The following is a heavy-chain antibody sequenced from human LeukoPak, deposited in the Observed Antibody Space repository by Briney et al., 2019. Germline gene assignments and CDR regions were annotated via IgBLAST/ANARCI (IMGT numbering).Heavy chain of an antibody. D-gene: IGHD5-18*01. CDR1: GLTVSSNY. CDR2: IYSGGST. Sequence: PGGSLRLSCAASGLTVSSNYMSWVRQAPGKGLEWVSGIYSGGSTYYTESVKGRFTISRDNSKNTLYLQMNSLRAEDTAVYYCAREGRGYSYAFEYWGQGTLVTVSS. V-gene: IGHV3-66*01. J-gene: IGHJ4*02. CDR3: AREGRGYSYAFEY.